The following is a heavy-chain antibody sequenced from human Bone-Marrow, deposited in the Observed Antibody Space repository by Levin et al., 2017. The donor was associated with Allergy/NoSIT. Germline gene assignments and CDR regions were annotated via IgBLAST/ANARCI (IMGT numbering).Heavy chain of an antibody. D-gene: IGHD1-26*01. CDR3: ARDGGWDGMDV. J-gene: IGHJ6*02. Sequence: PGGSLRLSCTVSGGSISSYYWSWIRQPAGKGLEWIGRIYTSGSTNYNPSLKSRVTMSVDTSKNQFSLKLSSVTAADTAVYYCARDGGWDGMDVWGQGTTVTVSS. V-gene: IGHV4-4*07. CDR2: IYTSGST. CDR1: GGSISSYY.